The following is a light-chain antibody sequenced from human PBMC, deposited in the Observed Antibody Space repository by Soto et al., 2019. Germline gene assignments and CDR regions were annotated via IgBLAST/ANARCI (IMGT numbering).Light chain of an antibody. CDR1: QGISNS. V-gene: IGKV1-27*01. J-gene: IGKJ4*01. CDR3: QKYNSAPLT. CDR2: TAS. Sequence: DIQMTQSPSSLSASVGDRVTITCRASQGISNSLAWYQQKPGKVPKLLIYTASTLQSGVPSRFSGRGFGTDFTLTITSLQPEDVATYYCQKYNSAPLTFGGGTKAEIK.